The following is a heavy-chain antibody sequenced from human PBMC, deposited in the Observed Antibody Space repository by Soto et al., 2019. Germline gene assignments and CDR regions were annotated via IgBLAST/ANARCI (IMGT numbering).Heavy chain of an antibody. J-gene: IGHJ5*02. CDR1: GYSFTTYC. V-gene: IGHV5-51*01. CDR3: PRDASRDSSARGCFDP. Sequence: GESLKISCKASGYSFTTYCIAWVRQMPGKGLEWIGIIYPGDSDARYSPSFQRQVTISVDKSINAAYLQWSSLKASDTAMYYCPRDASRDSSARGCFDPWGPGTLVTVSS. CDR2: IYPGDSDA. D-gene: IGHD6-13*01.